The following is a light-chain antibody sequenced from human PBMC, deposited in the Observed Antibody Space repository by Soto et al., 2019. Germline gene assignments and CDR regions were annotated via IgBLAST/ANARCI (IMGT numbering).Light chain of an antibody. Sequence: DIQITQSPSRLSASVGDRVTITCRSSQSIGYGLAWYQQKPGKAPNLLIYAVSTLETGVPSRFSGSGFATEFTLTIASLQPDDSASYYCQKYNSFSKTVGRVTQVDSK. CDR3: QKYNSFSKT. CDR1: QSIGYG. J-gene: IGKJ1*01. V-gene: IGKV1-5*01. CDR2: AVS.